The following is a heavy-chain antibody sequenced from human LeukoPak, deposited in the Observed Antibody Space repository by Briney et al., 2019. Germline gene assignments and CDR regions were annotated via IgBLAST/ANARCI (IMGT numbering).Heavy chain of an antibody. CDR1: GFTFDAYA. D-gene: IGHD6-6*01. J-gene: IGHJ4*02. Sequence: PGGSLRLSCAASGFTFDAYAMHWVRQAPGKGLEWVSGISWNGGGMGYAVSVKGRFTISRDNAKNSLYLQMNSLRDEDTALYYCAKDITRGRSSPYFDSWGQGTLVTVSS. CDR3: AKDITRGRSSPYFDS. V-gene: IGHV3-9*01. CDR2: ISWNGGGM.